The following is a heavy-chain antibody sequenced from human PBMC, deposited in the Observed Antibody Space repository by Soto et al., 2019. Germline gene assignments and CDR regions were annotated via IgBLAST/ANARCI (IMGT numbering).Heavy chain of an antibody. Sequence: SETLSLTCAVYGGSLSGYYWSWIRQPPGKGLEWIGEINHSGSTNYNPSLKSRVTISVDTSKNQFSLKLSSVTAADTAVYYCARAPRIAVAGRFDYWGQGTLVTVSS. J-gene: IGHJ4*02. V-gene: IGHV4-34*01. CDR3: ARAPRIAVAGRFDY. CDR1: GGSLSGYY. CDR2: INHSGST. D-gene: IGHD6-19*01.